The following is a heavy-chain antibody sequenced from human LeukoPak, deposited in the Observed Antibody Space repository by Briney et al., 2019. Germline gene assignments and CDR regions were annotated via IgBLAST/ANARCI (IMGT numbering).Heavy chain of an antibody. V-gene: IGHV3-7*01. D-gene: IGHD6-6*01. CDR2: IKQDGSEK. Sequence: GGSLRLSCAASAFTFSGFSMNWVRQAPGKGLEWVANIKQDGSEKYYVDSVKGRFTISRDNAKNSLYLQMNSLRAEDTAVYYCARDFSSSSGWFDYWGQGTLVTVSS. J-gene: IGHJ4*02. CDR1: AFTFSGFS. CDR3: ARDFSSSSGWFDY.